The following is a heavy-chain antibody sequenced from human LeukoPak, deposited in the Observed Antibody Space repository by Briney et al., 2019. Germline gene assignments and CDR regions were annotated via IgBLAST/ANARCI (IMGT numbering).Heavy chain of an antibody. D-gene: IGHD2-2*01. V-gene: IGHV4-59*01. Sequence: PSETLSLTCTVSGGSISSYYWSWIRQPPGKGLERIGYIYYSGSTDYNPSLKSRVTISVDTSKNQFSLKLSSVTAADTAVYYCARGIVVVPAAISYYGMDDWGQGTTVTVSS. CDR2: IYYSGST. J-gene: IGHJ6*02. CDR3: ARGIVVVPAAISYYGMDD. CDR1: GGSISSYY.